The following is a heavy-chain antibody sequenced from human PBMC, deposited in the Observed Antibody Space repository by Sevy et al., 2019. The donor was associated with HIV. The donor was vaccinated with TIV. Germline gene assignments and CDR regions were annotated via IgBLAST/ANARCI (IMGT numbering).Heavy chain of an antibody. Sequence: GGSLRLSCAASGFTFSSYGMHWVRQAPGKGLEWVAVISYDGSNKYYADSVKGRFTISRDNSKNTLYLQMNSLRAEDTAVYYCAKDRLELRSGDYYHYGMDVWGQGTTVTVSS. J-gene: IGHJ6*02. CDR3: AKDRLELRSGDYYHYGMDV. V-gene: IGHV3-30*18. CDR2: ISYDGSNK. D-gene: IGHD1-7*01. CDR1: GFTFSSYG.